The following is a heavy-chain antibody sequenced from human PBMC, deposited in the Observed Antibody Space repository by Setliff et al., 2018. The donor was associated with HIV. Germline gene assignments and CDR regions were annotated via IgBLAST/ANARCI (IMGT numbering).Heavy chain of an antibody. D-gene: IGHD6-19*01. CDR3: ARPHSGRGGGAWFDP. CDR2: ILGGRNT. CDR1: GGSLTSGHYY. J-gene: IGHJ5*02. V-gene: IGHV4-39*01. Sequence: PSETLSLTCTVSGGSLTSGHYYWGWIRQPPGKGLEWIGNILGGRNTYYNPSLKSRVIISVDTSRNQFSLNLRSVTAADTAVYYCARPHSGRGGGAWFDPWGQGILVTVPQ.